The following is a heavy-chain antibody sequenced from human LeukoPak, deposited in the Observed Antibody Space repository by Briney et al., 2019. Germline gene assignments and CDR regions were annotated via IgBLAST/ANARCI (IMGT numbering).Heavy chain of an antibody. Sequence: SETLSLTCAVYGGSFSGYYWSWIRQPPGKGLEWFGEINYSGSTNYNPSLKRRVTISVDTSKNQLSLKLSSVTAADTAVYYCARANYYDSSGYYANWGEGTLVTLSS. CDR1: GGSFSGYY. V-gene: IGHV4-34*01. J-gene: IGHJ4*02. D-gene: IGHD3-22*01. CDR3: ARANYYDSSGYYAN. CDR2: INYSGST.